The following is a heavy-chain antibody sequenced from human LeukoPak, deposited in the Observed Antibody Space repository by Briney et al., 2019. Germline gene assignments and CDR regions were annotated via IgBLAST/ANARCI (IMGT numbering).Heavy chain of an antibody. V-gene: IGHV4-4*08. CDR2: ILLNGTS. D-gene: IGHD3-16*01. Sequence: SETLSLTCTVSGGSISTYYWSWIRQPPGKGLEWIGYILLNGTSDYNASLKSRVTISLDTSKKQFSLKLNSVTVADTAVYYCARDSRMMMTFGAVGAGYYHYHGMDVWGQGTTVTVSS. CDR1: GGSISTYY. J-gene: IGHJ6*02. CDR3: ARDSRMMMTFGAVGAGYYHYHGMDV.